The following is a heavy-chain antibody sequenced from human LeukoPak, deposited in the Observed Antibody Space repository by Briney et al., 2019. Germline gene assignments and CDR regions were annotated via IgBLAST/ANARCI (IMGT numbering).Heavy chain of an antibody. J-gene: IGHJ3*02. D-gene: IGHD2-15*01. V-gene: IGHV1-8*01. Sequence: ASVKVSCKASGYTSTSYDINWVRQATEQGLEWMGWMNPNSGNTGYAQKFQGRVTMTRNTSISTAYMELSSLRSEDTAVYYCARGGSLLGYCSGGSCSGAFDIWGQGTMVTVSS. CDR1: GYTSTSYD. CDR2: MNPNSGNT. CDR3: ARGGSLLGYCSGGSCSGAFDI.